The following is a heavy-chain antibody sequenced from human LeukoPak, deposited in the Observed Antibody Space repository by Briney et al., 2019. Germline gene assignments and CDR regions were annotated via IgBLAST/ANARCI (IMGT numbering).Heavy chain of an antibody. Sequence: ASVKLSCKASGYTFTSYDINWVRQATGQGLEWMGWMNPNSGNTGYAQKYQGRGTMTRNTSISTAYMELSSLRSEDTAVYYCARRVGAALKDYWGQGTLVTVSS. V-gene: IGHV1-8*01. J-gene: IGHJ4*02. CDR1: GYTFTSYD. CDR2: MNPNSGNT. D-gene: IGHD1-26*01. CDR3: ARRVGAALKDY.